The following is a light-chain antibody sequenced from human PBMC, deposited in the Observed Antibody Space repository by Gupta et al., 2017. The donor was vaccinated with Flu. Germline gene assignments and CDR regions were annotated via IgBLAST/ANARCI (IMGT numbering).Light chain of an antibody. CDR1: SSDVGGYNS. J-gene: IGLJ2*01. V-gene: IGLV2-14*01. CDR3: SSYTSSSTVV. Sequence: QSALTQPASVSGSPGQSTPISCTGTSSDVGGYNSVSWYQQHPGKAPKLMIYEVSNQPSGVSNRFSGSKSGNTASLTISGLQAEDEADYYFSSYTSSSTVVFGGGTKLTVL. CDR2: EVS.